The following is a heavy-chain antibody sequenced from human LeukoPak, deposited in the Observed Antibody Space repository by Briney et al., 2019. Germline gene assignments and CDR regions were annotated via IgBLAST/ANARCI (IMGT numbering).Heavy chain of an antibody. CDR1: GFTVSSNY. V-gene: IGHV3-53*01. CDR2: LYNTGNT. Sequence: PGGSLRLSCAASGFTVSSNYMSWVRQAPGKGLEWVSTLYNTGNTYYANSVKGRFSISRDNSKNTLFLQMNSLRAEDTAVYYCARLTPAAGRLYFVDWGPGTLVTVSS. J-gene: IGHJ4*02. D-gene: IGHD6-13*01. CDR3: ARLTPAAGRLYFVD.